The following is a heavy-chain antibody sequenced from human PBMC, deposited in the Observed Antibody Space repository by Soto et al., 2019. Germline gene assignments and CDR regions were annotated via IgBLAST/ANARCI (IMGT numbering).Heavy chain of an antibody. CDR1: GYTFTGYY. D-gene: IGHD3-22*01. V-gene: IGHV1-2*02. J-gene: IGHJ4*02. CDR2: ISPNSGGT. CDR3: ATNYYDSSGYYPYFDY. Sequence: ASVKVSCKASGYTFTGYYMHWVRQAPGQGLEWMGWISPNSGGTIYAQKFQGRVTMTEDTSTDTAYMELSSLRSEDTAVYYCATNYYDSSGYYPYFDYWGQGTLVTVSS.